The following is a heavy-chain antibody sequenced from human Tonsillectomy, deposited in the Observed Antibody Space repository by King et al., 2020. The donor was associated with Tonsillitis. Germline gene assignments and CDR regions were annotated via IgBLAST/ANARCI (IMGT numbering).Heavy chain of an antibody. Sequence: VQLVESGGGVVQPGRSLRLSCTASGFTFSSYAMHWVRQAPGKGLAWVADTSFDGSNKYYADSVKGRFTISRDNSKNPLYLQMNSLRAEDTAVYYCARRDGALDYYYYGMDVWGQGTTVTVSS. CDR3: ARRDGALDYYYYGMDV. D-gene: IGHD4-17*01. CDR1: GFTFSSYA. J-gene: IGHJ6*02. V-gene: IGHV3-30-3*01. CDR2: TSFDGSNK.